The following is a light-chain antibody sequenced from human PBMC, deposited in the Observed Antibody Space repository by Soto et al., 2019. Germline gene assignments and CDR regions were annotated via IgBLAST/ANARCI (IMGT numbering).Light chain of an antibody. CDR3: QQRSNWPPRVT. V-gene: IGKV3-11*01. J-gene: IGKJ5*01. Sequence: EIVLTQSPATLSLSPGERATLSCRASQSVSSYLAWYQQKPGQAPRLLIYDASNRATGIPARFSGSGSGTDFTLTISSVEREDFEVDYCQQRSNWPPRVTFGQGTRLEIK. CDR1: QSVSSY. CDR2: DAS.